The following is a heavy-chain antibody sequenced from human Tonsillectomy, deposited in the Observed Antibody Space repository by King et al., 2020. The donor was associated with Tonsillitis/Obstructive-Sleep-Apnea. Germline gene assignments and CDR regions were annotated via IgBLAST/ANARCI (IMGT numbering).Heavy chain of an antibody. CDR1: GFSLSNSGMC. D-gene: IGHD4-11*01. CDR3: ARLPASTVNYYMDV. V-gene: IGHV2-70*11. J-gene: IGHJ6*03. Sequence: VTLQESGPALVKPTQTLTLTCTFSGFSLSNSGMCVSWIRQPPGMALEWLARIDWDDDKYYSTSLKTRLTISKDTSKNQVVLTMTNMDPVDTATYYCARLPASTVNYYMDVWGKGTTVTVSS. CDR2: IDWDDDK.